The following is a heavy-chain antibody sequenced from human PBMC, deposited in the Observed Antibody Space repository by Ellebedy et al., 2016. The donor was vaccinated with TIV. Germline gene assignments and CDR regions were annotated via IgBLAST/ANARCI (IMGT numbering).Heavy chain of an antibody. Sequence: ASVKVSXXASGYTFTSYDIHWVRQAPGQGLEWMGWVNPNSGYTGYAQMFQGRVTMTRNTSINTAYKELRSLRSDDTAVYYCGTPMVGDFSYYYMDVWGKGTTVTVSS. CDR1: GYTFTSYD. CDR2: VNPNSGYT. CDR3: GTPMVGDFSYYYMDV. J-gene: IGHJ6*03. V-gene: IGHV1-8*01. D-gene: IGHD5-18*01.